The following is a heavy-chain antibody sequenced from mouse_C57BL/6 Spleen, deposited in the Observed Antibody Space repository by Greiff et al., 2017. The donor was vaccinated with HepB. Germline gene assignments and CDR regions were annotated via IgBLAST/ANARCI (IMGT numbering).Heavy chain of an antibody. D-gene: IGHD2-4*01. V-gene: IGHV1-80*01. CDR2: IYPGDGDT. CDR1: GYAFSSYW. Sequence: VKLVESGAELVKPGASVKISCKASGYAFSSYWMNWVKQRPGKGLEWIGQIYPGDGDTNYNGKFKGKATLTADKSSSTAYMQLSSLTSEDSAVYFCARSGDYAYYYAMDYWGQGTSVTVSS. CDR3: ARSGDYAYYYAMDY. J-gene: IGHJ4*01.